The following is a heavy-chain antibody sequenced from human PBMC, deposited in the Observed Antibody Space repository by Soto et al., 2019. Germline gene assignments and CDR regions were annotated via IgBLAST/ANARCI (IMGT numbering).Heavy chain of an antibody. J-gene: IGHJ4*02. CDR3: ARVWEYCGGDCYAD. D-gene: IGHD2-21*02. CDR1: GYTFTSYG. V-gene: IGHV1-18*01. CDR2: ISAYNGNT. Sequence: QVQLVQSGAEVKKPGASVKVSCKASGYTFTSYGISWVRQAPGQGLEWMGGISAYNGNTNYAQKLQGRVTMTTDTATSTAYMELRSLRSDDTAVYDCARVWEYCGGDCYADWGQGTLVTVSS.